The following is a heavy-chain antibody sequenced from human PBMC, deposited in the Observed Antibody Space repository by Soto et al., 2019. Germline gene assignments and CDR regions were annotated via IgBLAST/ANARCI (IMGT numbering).Heavy chain of an antibody. Sequence: ASETLSLTCAVYGGSFSGYYWSWIRQPPGKGLEWIGEINHSGSTNYNPSLKSRVTISVDTSKNQFSLKLSSVTAADTAVYYCARSRRSIAARRFDYWGQGTLVTASA. CDR2: INHSGST. V-gene: IGHV4-34*01. J-gene: IGHJ4*02. D-gene: IGHD6-6*01. CDR3: ARSRRSIAARRFDY. CDR1: GGSFSGYY.